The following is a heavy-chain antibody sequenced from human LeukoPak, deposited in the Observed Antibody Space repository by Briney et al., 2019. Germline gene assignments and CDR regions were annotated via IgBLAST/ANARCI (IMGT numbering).Heavy chain of an antibody. V-gene: IGHV3-48*01. CDR1: GFTFSSYS. CDR3: ARDTHYYGSGSPAFDI. J-gene: IGHJ3*02. CDR2: ISSSSSTI. D-gene: IGHD3-10*01. Sequence: GGSLRLSCAASGFTFSSYSMNWVRQAPGKGLEWVSYISSSSSTIYYADSVKGRFTISRDNAKNALYLQMNSLRAEDTAMYYCARDTHYYGSGSPAFDIWGQGTMVTVSS.